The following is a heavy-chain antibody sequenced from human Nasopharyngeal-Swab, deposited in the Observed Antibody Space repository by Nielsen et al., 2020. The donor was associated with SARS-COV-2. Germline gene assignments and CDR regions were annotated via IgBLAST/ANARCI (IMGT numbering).Heavy chain of an antibody. CDR3: AKDLRDSNGYQYYFDY. V-gene: IGHV3-30*18. D-gene: IGHD3-22*01. CDR2: ISYDGSNK. J-gene: IGHJ4*02. Sequence: GGSLRLSCAASGFTFSSYGMHWVRQAPGKGLEWVAVISYDGSNKYYADSVKGRFTISRDNSKNTLYLQMNSLRAEDTAVYYCAKDLRDSNGYQYYFDYWGQGTLVTVSS. CDR1: GFTFSSYG.